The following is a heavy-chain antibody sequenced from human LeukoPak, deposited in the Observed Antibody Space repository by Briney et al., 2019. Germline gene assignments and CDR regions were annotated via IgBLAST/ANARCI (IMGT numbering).Heavy chain of an antibody. Sequence: GGSLRLSCAASGFTFSSYAMHWVRQAPGKGLEYVSAISSNGGSTYYANSVKGRFTISRDNSKNTLYLQMGSLRAEDMAVYYCARMDTAMVGAFDIWGQGTMVTVSS. CDR2: ISSNGGST. CDR1: GFTFSSYA. D-gene: IGHD5-18*01. J-gene: IGHJ3*02. CDR3: ARMDTAMVGAFDI. V-gene: IGHV3-64*01.